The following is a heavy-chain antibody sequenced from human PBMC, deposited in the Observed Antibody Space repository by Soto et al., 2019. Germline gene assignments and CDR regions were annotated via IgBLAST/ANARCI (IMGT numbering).Heavy chain of an antibody. CDR3: AKDGGYSDYGRAWGDY. J-gene: IGHJ4*02. CDR2: ISGGGGST. V-gene: IGHV3-23*01. Sequence: EVQLLESGGGLVHPGGSLRLSCAASGFTFSTYAMSWVRQAPGKGLEWVSGISGGGGSTHYADSVKGRFTISRDNSKNTLYLQMDSLRAEDTAVYYCAKDGGYSDYGRAWGDYWGQGTLVTVSS. D-gene: IGHD5-12*01. CDR1: GFTFSTYA.